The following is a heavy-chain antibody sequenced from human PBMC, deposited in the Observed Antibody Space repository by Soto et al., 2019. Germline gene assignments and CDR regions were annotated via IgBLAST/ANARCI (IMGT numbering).Heavy chain of an antibody. Sequence: SETLSLTCTVSGGSISSSSYYWGWIRQPPGKGLDGIGSIYYSGSTYYNPSLKSRVTISVDTSKNQFSLKLSSVTAADTAVYYCARHSPYGDYHGFLGAFDYWGQGTLVTVSS. CDR1: GGSISSSSYY. D-gene: IGHD4-17*01. CDR3: ARHSPYGDYHGFLGAFDY. V-gene: IGHV4-39*01. J-gene: IGHJ4*02. CDR2: IYYSGST.